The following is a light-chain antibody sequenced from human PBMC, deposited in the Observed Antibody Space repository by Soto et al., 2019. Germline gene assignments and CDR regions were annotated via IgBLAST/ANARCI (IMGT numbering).Light chain of an antibody. CDR2: AAS. V-gene: IGKV1-39*01. CDR3: QQSNSIPYS. Sequence: DIQMTQSPSSLSASVGDRVTITCRASQSISRCLNWYQQKPGKAPKLLIYAASSLQSGVPSRFSGSGSGTDFTLTISSLQPEDFAPYYCQQSNSIPYSFGQETKLEIK. CDR1: QSISRC. J-gene: IGKJ2*01.